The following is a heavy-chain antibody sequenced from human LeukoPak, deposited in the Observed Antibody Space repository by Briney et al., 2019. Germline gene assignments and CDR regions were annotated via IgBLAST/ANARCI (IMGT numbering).Heavy chain of an antibody. D-gene: IGHD3-10*01. CDR3: AKAKGWYGEGYFDY. Sequence: GGSLRLSCAASGFAFSSNYMNWVRQAPGKGLEWVSVLYPDGRTYYAVSVKGRFTISRDVSKNTLFLQMTSLRAEDTAVYYCAKAKGWYGEGYFDYWGQGTLVTVSS. J-gene: IGHJ4*02. V-gene: IGHV3-53*01. CDR2: LYPDGRT. CDR1: GFAFSSNY.